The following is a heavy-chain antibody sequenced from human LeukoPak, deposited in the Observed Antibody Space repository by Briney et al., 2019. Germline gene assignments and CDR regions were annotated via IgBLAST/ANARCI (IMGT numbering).Heavy chain of an antibody. J-gene: IGHJ4*02. CDR2: IYYRGST. V-gene: IGHV4-59*08. D-gene: IGHD3-9*01. CDR3: ARSFSRVLTGYYDY. Sequence: PSETLSLTCTVSGGSISSYYWSWIRQPPGKGLEWIGYIYYRGSTNYNPSLKSRVTISVDTSKNQFSLKLSSVTAADTAVYYCARSFSRVLTGYYDYWGQGTLVTVSS. CDR1: GGSISSYY.